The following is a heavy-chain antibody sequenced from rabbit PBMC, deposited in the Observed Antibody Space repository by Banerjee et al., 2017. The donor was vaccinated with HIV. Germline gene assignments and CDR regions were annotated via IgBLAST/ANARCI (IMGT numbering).Heavy chain of an antibody. CDR2: IDVVKSGST. CDR1: GLDFSSRYW. V-gene: IGHV1S45*01. D-gene: IGHD4-2*01. J-gene: IGHJ4*01. Sequence: QEQLEESGGDLVKPGASLTLTCKASGLDFSSRYWICWVRQAPGKGLEWIACIDVVKSGSTYYASWAKGRFTISKTSSTTVTLQMTSLTAADTATYFCARDSAGREDFNLWGPGTLVTVS. CDR3: ARDSAGREDFNL.